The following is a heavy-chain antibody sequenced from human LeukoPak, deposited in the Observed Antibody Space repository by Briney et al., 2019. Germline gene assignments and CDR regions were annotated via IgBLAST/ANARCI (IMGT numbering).Heavy chain of an antibody. J-gene: IGHJ4*02. V-gene: IGHV1-3*01. Sequence: ASVKVSCKTSGYIFTPHHIHWMRQAPGQGLELLGWVSAANNPEYSQKFQGRAVITQDASATTSYLELNSLRSEDTAVYYCAMSVEMPPIPSFDYWGQGTLVTVSS. CDR2: VSAANNP. CDR3: AMSVEMPPIPSFDY. D-gene: IGHD5-24*01. CDR1: GYIFTPHH.